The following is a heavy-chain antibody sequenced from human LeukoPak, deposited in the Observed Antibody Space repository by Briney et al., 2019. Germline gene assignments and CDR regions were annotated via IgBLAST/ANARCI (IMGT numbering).Heavy chain of an antibody. CDR2: ISGSGRDT. CDR3: AREANYYDSSGYSPPTLDF. D-gene: IGHD3-22*01. V-gene: IGHV3-23*01. CDR1: GFTFSSYV. J-gene: IGHJ4*01. Sequence: PGGSLRLSCAASGFTFSSYVMSWVRQAPGKRLEWVSAISGSGRDTYYADSVTGRFIISRENSKDTLFLQINSLGADDTAVYYCAREANYYDSSGYSPPTLDFWGQEPWSPSPQ.